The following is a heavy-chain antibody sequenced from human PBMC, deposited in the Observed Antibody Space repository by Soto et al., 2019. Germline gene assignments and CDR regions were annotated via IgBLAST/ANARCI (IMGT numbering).Heavy chain of an antibody. CDR3: ARGPSSNFWSGNYYMDV. CDR1: GGSFSGYY. V-gene: IGHV4-34*01. CDR2: INHSGST. Sequence: SETLSLTCAVYGGSFSGYYWSWIRQPPGKGLEWIGEINHSGSTNYNPSLKSRVTISVDTSKNQFSLKLSSVTAADTAVYYCARGPSSNFWSGNYYMDVWGKGTTVTVS. J-gene: IGHJ6*03. D-gene: IGHD3-3*01.